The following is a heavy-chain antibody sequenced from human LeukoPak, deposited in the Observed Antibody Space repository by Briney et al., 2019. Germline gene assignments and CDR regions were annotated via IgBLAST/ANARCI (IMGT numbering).Heavy chain of an antibody. V-gene: IGHV3-21*01. CDR1: GFTLSTYN. J-gene: IGHJ3*02. CDR2: ITSSSTY. D-gene: IGHD3-10*01. CDR3: ARAGEGFDT. Sequence: GGSLRLSCAASGFTLSTYNTHWVRQAPGKGLEWVSSITSSSTYYADSVKGRFTISRDNAKNSLYLQMNSLRAEDTAVYYCARAGEGFDTWGQGTKVTVSS.